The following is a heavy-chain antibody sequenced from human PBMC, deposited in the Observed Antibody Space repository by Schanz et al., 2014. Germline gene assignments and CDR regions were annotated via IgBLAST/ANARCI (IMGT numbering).Heavy chain of an antibody. CDR2: ITRQGTT. CDR1: GFTFRSYG. D-gene: IGHD6-19*01. J-gene: IGHJ4*02. Sequence: EVQLVASGGGLVQPGGSLRLSCAASGFTFRSYGMHWVRQAPGRGLEWVSGITRQGTTYYGDFVRGRFSISRDLSSNTLYLQMNSLRADDSAIYYCAKDHPSSGWPAFDVWGQGTQVTVSS. CDR3: AKDHPSSGWPAFDV. V-gene: IGHV3-23*04.